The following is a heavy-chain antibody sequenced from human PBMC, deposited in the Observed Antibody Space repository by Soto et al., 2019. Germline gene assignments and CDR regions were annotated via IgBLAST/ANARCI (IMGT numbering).Heavy chain of an antibody. Sequence: QVQLQESGPGLVKPSETLSLTCTISGGSIGSYYWSWIRQPPGKGLEWIGYVFHSGITGYNPSLKSRVNISVDASKNLFSLKLSSVTAADAAVYYCARDQNGSPYFDYWGQGTLVTVSS. CDR2: VFHSGIT. J-gene: IGHJ4*02. D-gene: IGHD1-26*01. CDR3: ARDQNGSPYFDY. V-gene: IGHV4-59*01. CDR1: GGSIGSYY.